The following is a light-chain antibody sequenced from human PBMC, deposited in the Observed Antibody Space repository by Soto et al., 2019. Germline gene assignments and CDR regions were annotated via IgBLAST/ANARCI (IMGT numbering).Light chain of an antibody. J-gene: IGKJ1*01. CDR1: ESVSTN. CDR2: GAS. Sequence: EIVMTQSPATLSVSPGEGATLSCRASESVSTNLAWYQQKPGQAPRLLIYGASTRATGIPTRFSGSGSGTEFTITISSLQSEDFAVYYCQQYINWPPWTFGQGTKVDIK. V-gene: IGKV3-15*01. CDR3: QQYINWPPWT.